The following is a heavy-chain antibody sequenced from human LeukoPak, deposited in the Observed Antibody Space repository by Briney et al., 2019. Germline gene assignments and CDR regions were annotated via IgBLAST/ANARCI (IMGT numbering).Heavy chain of an antibody. Sequence: GESLKISCKGSGYSFTSYWIGWVRQMPGKGLEWMGIIYPGDSDTRYSPSFQGQVTISADKPISTAYLQWSSLKASDTAMYYCARAPISSGWYPQAVDYWGQGTLVTVSS. V-gene: IGHV5-51*04. CDR1: GYSFTSYW. J-gene: IGHJ4*02. D-gene: IGHD6-19*01. CDR2: IYPGDSDT. CDR3: ARAPISSGWYPQAVDY.